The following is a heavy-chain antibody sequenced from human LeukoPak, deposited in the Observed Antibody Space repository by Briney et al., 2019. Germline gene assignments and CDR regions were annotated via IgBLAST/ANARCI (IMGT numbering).Heavy chain of an antibody. J-gene: IGHJ4*02. CDR1: GGSISSYY. D-gene: IGHD6-13*01. V-gene: IGHV4-59*08. Sequence: SETLSLTCTVSGGSISSYYWSWIRQPPGKGLEWIGYIYYSGSTNYNPSLKSRVTISVDTSKNQFSLKLSSVTAADTAVYYCVRRIAAGTGCWFVFDYWGQGTLVTVSS. CDR2: IYYSGST. CDR3: VRRIAAGTGCWFVFDY.